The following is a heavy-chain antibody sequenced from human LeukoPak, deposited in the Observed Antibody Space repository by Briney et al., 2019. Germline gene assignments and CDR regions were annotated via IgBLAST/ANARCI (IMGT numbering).Heavy chain of an antibody. V-gene: IGHV3-15*01. Sequence: GGSLRLSCAASGFTFSDYYMSWIRQAPGKGLEWVGRIKSKVNGETTDYGEPVQGRFTSSRDDSKNMLYLQMNSLTSEDTAMYYCTKDLPFTRGGVIVDWGQGTLVTVSS. J-gene: IGHJ4*02. CDR2: IKSKVNGETT. CDR3: TKDLPFTRGGVIVD. D-gene: IGHD3-16*01. CDR1: GFTFSDYY.